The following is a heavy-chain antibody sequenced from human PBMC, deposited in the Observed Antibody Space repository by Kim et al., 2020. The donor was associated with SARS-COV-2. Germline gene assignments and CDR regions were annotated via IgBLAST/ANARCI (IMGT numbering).Heavy chain of an antibody. J-gene: IGHJ4*02. CDR3: ASTIAAAGTFGY. D-gene: IGHD6-13*01. V-gene: IGHV5-51*01. Sequence: RQRPPLQGKVTISADKSISTAYLQWSSLKASDTAMYYCASTIAAAGTFGYWGQGTLVTVSS.